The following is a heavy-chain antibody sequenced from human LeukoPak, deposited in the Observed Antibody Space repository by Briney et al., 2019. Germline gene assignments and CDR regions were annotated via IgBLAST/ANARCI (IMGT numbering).Heavy chain of an antibody. J-gene: IGHJ6*02. V-gene: IGHV1-69*01. D-gene: IGHD2-21*01. CDR3: TEDSSMVITRAPYSYYYQDV. Sequence: ASVKVSCKASGGTFTNYAISWVRQAPGQGLEWMGGIIPLLGTPNYAQKFQGRVTITADDSTSTAYMELTSLRSEDTAVYYCTEDSSMVITRAPYSYYYQDVWGQGTTVTVSS. CDR1: GGTFTNYA. CDR2: IIPLLGTP.